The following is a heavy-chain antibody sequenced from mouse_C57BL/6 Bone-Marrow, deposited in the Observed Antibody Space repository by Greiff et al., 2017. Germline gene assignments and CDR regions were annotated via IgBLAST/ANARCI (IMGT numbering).Heavy chain of an antibody. V-gene: IGHV1-63*01. CDR1: GYTFTNYW. D-gene: IGHD2-5*01. J-gene: IGHJ3*01. Sequence: VQLQQSGAELVRPGTSVKMSCKASGYTFTNYWIGWAKQRPGHGLEWIGDIYPGGGYTNYNEKFKGKATLTADKSSSTAYMQFSSLTSEDSAIYYCARGSYYSNYPWFAYWGQGTLVTVSA. CDR3: ARGSYYSNYPWFAY. CDR2: IYPGGGYT.